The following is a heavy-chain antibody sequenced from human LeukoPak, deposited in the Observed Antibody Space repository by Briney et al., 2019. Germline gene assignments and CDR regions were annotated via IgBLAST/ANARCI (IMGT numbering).Heavy chain of an antibody. Sequence: GESLQISCKGSGYSFTSYWIGWARPMPGKGLEWMGIIYPGDSDTRYSPSFQGQVTISADKSISTAYLQWSSLKASDTAMYYCARLSTYSGYDSPFDYWGQGTLVTVSS. CDR1: GYSFTSYW. D-gene: IGHD5-12*01. J-gene: IGHJ4*02. CDR2: IYPGDSDT. CDR3: ARLSTYSGYDSPFDY. V-gene: IGHV5-51*01.